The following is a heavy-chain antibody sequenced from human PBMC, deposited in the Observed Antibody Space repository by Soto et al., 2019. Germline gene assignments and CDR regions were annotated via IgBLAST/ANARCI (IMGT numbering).Heavy chain of an antibody. Sequence: QVQLQESGPGLVKPSQTLSLTCTVSGGSISSGGYYWSWIRQHPGKGLEWIGYIYYSGSTYYNPSLKSRVTISVDTSKNQFSLKLSSVTAADTAVYYCARGGYCSGGSCPNWFDPWGQGTLVTVSS. V-gene: IGHV4-31*03. CDR2: IYYSGST. CDR3: ARGGYCSGGSCPNWFDP. D-gene: IGHD2-15*01. J-gene: IGHJ5*02. CDR1: GGSISSGGYY.